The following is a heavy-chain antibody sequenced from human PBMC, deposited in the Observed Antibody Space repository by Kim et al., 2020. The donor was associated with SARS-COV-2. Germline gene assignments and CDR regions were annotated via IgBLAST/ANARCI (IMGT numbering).Heavy chain of an antibody. CDR2: T. J-gene: IGHJ4*02. CDR3: ARGGAIAAASY. D-gene: IGHD6-13*01. Sequence: TNYAQKLQGRVTMPTDTSTSTAYMELRSLRSDDTAVYYCARGGAIAAASYWGQGTLVTVSS. V-gene: IGHV1-18*01.